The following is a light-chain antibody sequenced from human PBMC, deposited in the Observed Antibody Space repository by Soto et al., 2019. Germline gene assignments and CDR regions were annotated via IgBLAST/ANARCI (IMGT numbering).Light chain of an antibody. Sequence: QLVLTQSPSASASLGASVKLTCTLSSEHSSYAIAWHQQQPEKGPRYLMKLNSDGSHSKGDGIPDRFSGSSSGAERYLTISSLQSEDEADYYCQTWGTGILVFGGGTQLTVL. V-gene: IGLV4-69*01. CDR1: SEHSSYA. CDR3: QTWGTGILV. J-gene: IGLJ2*01. CDR2: LNSDGSH.